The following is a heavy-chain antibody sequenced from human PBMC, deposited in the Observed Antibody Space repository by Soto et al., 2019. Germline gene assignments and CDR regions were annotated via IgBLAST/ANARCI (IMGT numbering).Heavy chain of an antibody. CDR2: INHSGNT. CDR1: GASFGDYY. D-gene: IGHD5-12*01. V-gene: IGHV4-34*01. Sequence: QVQLQQWGAGLLKPSETLSLTCAVQGASFGDYYWNWIRQPPGKGLEWLGEINHSGNTNYNPSLNSRVTGSAAPSRTQFALKLTSVTAAVTAVYYCARGGHPSVATPPHYYWGQGTLVTVSS. CDR3: ARGGHPSVATPPHYY. J-gene: IGHJ4*02.